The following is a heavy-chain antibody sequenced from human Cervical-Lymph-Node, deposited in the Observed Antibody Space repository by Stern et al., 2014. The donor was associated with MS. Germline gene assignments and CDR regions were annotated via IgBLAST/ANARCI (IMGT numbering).Heavy chain of an antibody. Sequence: QVTLKESGPALVKPTQTLTLTCTLSGFSLSTGGMCVSWIRQPPGKALEWLAPIDWDADQYYSTSLKTRLTISKDTSKNQVVLTMTNMDPADTGTYFCARATNDYYYRSGMDVWGQGTTVTVSS. D-gene: IGHD5-12*01. J-gene: IGHJ6*02. V-gene: IGHV2-70*01. CDR2: IDWDADQ. CDR1: GFSLSTGGMC. CDR3: ARATNDYYYRSGMDV.